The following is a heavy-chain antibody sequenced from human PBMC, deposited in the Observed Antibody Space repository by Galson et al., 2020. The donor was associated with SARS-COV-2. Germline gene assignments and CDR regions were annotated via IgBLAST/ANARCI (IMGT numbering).Heavy chain of an antibody. CDR3: TRGRRGVVPSPGLGVGPFYSDYYMDV. Sequence: SEPLSLTCAVYGDSFSGYSWTWIRQPPGRGLEWIGEINFGGNTNYSPSLRSRVTVSVDTSKNQFSLNLRSVTAADTAPNYCTRGRRGVVPSPGLGVGPFYSDYYMDVWGKGTTVTVS. V-gene: IGHV4-34*01. CDR2: INFGGNT. CDR1: GDSFSGYS. D-gene: IGHD3-10*01. J-gene: IGHJ6*03.